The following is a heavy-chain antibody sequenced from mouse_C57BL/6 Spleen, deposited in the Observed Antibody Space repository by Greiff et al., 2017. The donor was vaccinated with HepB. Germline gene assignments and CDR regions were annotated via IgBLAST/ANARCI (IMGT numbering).Heavy chain of an antibody. D-gene: IGHD2-5*01. V-gene: IGHV1-55*01. CDR3: ARVYYSNFYFDY. CDR2: IYPGSGST. CDR1: GYTFTSYW. J-gene: IGHJ2*01. Sequence: VKLQESGAELVKPGASVKMSCKASGYTFTSYWITWVKQRPGQGLEWIGDIYPGSGSTNYNEKFKSKATLTVDTSSSTAYMQLSSLTSEDSAVYYCARVYYSNFYFDYWGQGTTLTVAS.